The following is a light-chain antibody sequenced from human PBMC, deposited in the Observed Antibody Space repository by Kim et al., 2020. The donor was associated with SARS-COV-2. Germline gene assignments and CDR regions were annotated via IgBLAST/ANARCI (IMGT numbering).Light chain of an antibody. CDR1: KLGDKY. V-gene: IGLV3-1*01. CDR2: QDS. Sequence: GSPGQTASITCSGDKLGDKYACWYQQKPGQSPVLVIYQDSKRPSGIPERYSGSNSGNTATLTISGTQAMDEADYYCQAWDSSTVVFGGGTQLTVL. CDR3: QAWDSSTVV. J-gene: IGLJ2*01.